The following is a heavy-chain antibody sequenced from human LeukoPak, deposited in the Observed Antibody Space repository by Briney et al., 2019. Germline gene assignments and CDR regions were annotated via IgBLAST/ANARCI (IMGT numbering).Heavy chain of an antibody. CDR2: IIASSGST. CDR1: GFTFSSYA. D-gene: IGHD5-12*01. CDR3: AKGGYDYVEVAYFDF. Sequence: GGSLRLSCAASGFTFSSYAMSWVRQAPGKGLEWVSIIIASSGSTFYADSVKGRFTISRDNSKNTLYLQMNSLRVEDTAVYYCAKGGYDYVEVAYFDFWGQGTLVTVFS. J-gene: IGHJ4*02. V-gene: IGHV3-23*01.